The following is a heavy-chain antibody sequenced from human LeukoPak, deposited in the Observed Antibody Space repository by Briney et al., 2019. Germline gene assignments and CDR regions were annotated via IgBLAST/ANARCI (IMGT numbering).Heavy chain of an antibody. V-gene: IGHV3-53*01. CDR3: ARAKPKNMVRGLIMRRESRYYFDY. D-gene: IGHD3-10*01. Sequence: GGSLRLSCAASGFTFTSYGMSWVRQAPGKGLEWVSVIYSGGSTYYADSVKGRFTISRDNSKSTLYIQMNSLRAEDTAVYYCARAKPKNMVRGLIMRRESRYYFDYWGQGTLVTVSS. CDR1: GFTFTSYG. CDR2: IYSGGST. J-gene: IGHJ4*02.